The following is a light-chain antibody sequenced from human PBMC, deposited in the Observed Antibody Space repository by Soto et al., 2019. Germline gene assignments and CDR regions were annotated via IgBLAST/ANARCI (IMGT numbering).Light chain of an antibody. Sequence: QSVLTQPASVSGSPGQSITMSCTGTSSDVGGYDYVSWYQHHPGKAPKLMIYEVTYRPSGVSSRFSGSKSGNTASLTISGLQAEDEADYYCSSYTSSTSLVFGGGTKLTVL. V-gene: IGLV2-14*01. CDR2: EVT. CDR1: SSDVGGYDY. J-gene: IGLJ2*01. CDR3: SSYTSSTSLV.